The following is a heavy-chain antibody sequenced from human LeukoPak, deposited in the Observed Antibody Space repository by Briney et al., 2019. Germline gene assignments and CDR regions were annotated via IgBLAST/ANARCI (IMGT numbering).Heavy chain of an antibody. CDR1: GGSISSYY. CDR3: ARAPYYYDSSGYLYYFDY. CDR2: IYYSGST. Sequence: SETLSLTCTVSGGSISSYYWSWIRQPPGKGLEWIGYIYYSGSTNYNPSLKSRVTISVDTSKNQFSLKLSSVTAADTAVYYCARAPYYYDSSGYLYYFDYWGQEPWSPSPQ. D-gene: IGHD3-22*01. J-gene: IGHJ4*01. V-gene: IGHV4-59*01.